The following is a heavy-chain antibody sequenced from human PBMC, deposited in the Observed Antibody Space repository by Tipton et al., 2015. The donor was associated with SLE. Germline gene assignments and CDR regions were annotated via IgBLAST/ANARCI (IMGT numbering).Heavy chain of an antibody. V-gene: IGHV4-34*01. CDR3: ASSLGSSYWFDY. D-gene: IGHD2-15*01. CDR1: GGSFSGYY. Sequence: TLSLTCAVCGGSFSGYYWSWIRQPPGKGLEWIGEINHSGSTNYNPSLKSRVAISVDTSKNQFSLKLSSVTAADTAVYYCASSLGSSYWFDYWGQGTLVTVSS. J-gene: IGHJ4*02. CDR2: INHSGST.